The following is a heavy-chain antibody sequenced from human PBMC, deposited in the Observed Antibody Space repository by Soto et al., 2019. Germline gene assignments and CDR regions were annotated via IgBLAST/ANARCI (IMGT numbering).Heavy chain of an antibody. Sequence: WETLSLTSTVAGSSSSHHNCGWIRQPPGKAPEWIGQIFYSGGTNYNPSLEGRVTMSVDTSKNQFSLKLSSMTAADTAVDYCARAGGNFDPWGQGTLVTVSS. V-gene: IGHV4-59*11. CDR1: GSSSSHHN. CDR3: ARAGGNFDP. J-gene: IGHJ5*02. CDR2: IFYSGGT.